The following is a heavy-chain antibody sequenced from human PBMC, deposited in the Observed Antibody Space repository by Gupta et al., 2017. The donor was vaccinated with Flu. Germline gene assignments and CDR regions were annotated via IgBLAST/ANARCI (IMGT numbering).Heavy chain of an antibody. Sequence: GWVRQPPGKGLEWIGSIFYSGITYYNPSLKSRVTISIDTSKNQFSLKVISVTAADTAVYYCARRGHSYGEFDFWGQGTLVTVSS. J-gene: IGHJ4*02. CDR2: IFYSGIT. D-gene: IGHD5-18*01. V-gene: IGHV4-39*01. CDR3: ARRGHSYGEFDF.